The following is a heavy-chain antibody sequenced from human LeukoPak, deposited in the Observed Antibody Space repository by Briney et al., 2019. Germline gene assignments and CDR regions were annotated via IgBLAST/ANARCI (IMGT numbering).Heavy chain of an antibody. CDR1: GGSISSSSYY. CDR3: ARAGYCSGGSCPNVRFDY. Sequence: PSETLSLTCTVSGGSISSSSYYWGWIRQPPGKGLEWIGEIYHSGSTNYNPSLKSRVTISVDKSKNQFSLKLSSVTAADTAVYYCARAGYCSGGSCPNVRFDYWGQGTLVTVSS. J-gene: IGHJ4*02. D-gene: IGHD2-15*01. V-gene: IGHV4-39*07. CDR2: IYHSGST.